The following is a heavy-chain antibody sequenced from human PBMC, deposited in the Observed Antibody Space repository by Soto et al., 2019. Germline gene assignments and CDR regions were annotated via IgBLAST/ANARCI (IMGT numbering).Heavy chain of an antibody. Sequence: LVQVSCKASGGVFYGSASNWGRKAPGQGLEWMGGIVPMNGSPKYAQEFLGRVTISADASATTAYMDLSGLKSEDTAVYYCSFAPNWTYQLAIYLGRGCQVTV. D-gene: IGHD1-1*01. CDR1: GGVFYGSA. CDR2: IVPMNGSP. J-gene: IGHJ4*02. CDR3: SFAPNWTYQLAIY. V-gene: IGHV1-69*13.